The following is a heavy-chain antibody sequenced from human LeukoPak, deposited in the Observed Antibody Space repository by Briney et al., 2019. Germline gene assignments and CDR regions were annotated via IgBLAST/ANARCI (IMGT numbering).Heavy chain of an antibody. CDR1: GGSISDYY. D-gene: IGHD6-13*01. CDR3: ARDRSIAAAGTT. Sequence: PSETLSLTCTVSGGSISDYYWSWIRQPPGKGLEWIGYICYSGSTNYSPLLKSRVTISLDTSKNQFSLKLSSVTAADTAVYYCARDRSIAAAGTTWGQGTLVTVSS. V-gene: IGHV4-59*12. J-gene: IGHJ5*02. CDR2: ICYSGST.